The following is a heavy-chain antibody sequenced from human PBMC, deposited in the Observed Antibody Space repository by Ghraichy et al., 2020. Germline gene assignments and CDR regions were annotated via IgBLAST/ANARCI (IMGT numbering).Heavy chain of an antibody. CDR2: IYYSGST. CDR1: GGSISSSSYY. V-gene: IGHV4-39*01. Sequence: GSLRLSCTVSGGSISSSSYYWGWIRQPPGKGLEWIGSIYYSGSTYYNPSLKSRVTISVDTSKNQFSLKLSSVTAADTAVYYCASSSWYLYYFDYWGQGTLVTVSS. D-gene: IGHD6-13*01. CDR3: ASSSWYLYYFDY. J-gene: IGHJ4*02.